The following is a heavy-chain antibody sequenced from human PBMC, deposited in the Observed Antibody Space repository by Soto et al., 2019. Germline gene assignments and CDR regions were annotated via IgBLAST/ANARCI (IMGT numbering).Heavy chain of an antibody. V-gene: IGHV1-18*01. Sequence: QVQLVQSGAEVKKPGASVKVSCKASGYTFTSYGISWVRQAPGQGLEWMGWISAYNGNTNYAQTLQGRDTMSTDTPTSTAYMELGSLRPDDTAVYYCARVPSPGFRTAKIDYDDYYMDVWGKGTTVTVAS. J-gene: IGHJ6*03. CDR2: ISAYNGNT. CDR1: GYTFTSYG. D-gene: IGHD2-21*02. CDR3: ARVPSPGFRTAKIDYDDYYMDV.